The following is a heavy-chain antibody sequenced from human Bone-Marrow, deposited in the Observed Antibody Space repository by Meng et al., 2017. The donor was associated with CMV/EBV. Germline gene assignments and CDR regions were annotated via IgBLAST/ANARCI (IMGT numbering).Heavy chain of an antibody. J-gene: IGHJ4*02. CDR3: ARDALSSGGDY. V-gene: IGHV3-21*01. CDR2: ISSSGGTI. CDR1: GFTFRKYT. D-gene: IGHD6-19*01. Sequence: GESLKISCAASGFTFRKYTMNWVRRAPGKGLEWVSSISSSGGTIQYSDSVKGRFTISRDNAKNSVYLLMCSLRAEDTSFYYCARDALSSGGDYWGQGAVVTFSS.